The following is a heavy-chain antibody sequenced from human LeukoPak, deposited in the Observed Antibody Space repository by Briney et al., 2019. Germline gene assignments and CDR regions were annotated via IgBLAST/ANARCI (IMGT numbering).Heavy chain of an antibody. V-gene: IGHV1-18*01. Sequence: ASVKVSCKASAYIFTNHGISWVRQAPGQGLEWMGWISVYNGNTNYAQKLQGRVTMTTDTSTSTAYMELRSLRSDDTAVYYCARGESGIQHWGQGTLVTVSS. CDR1: AYIFTNHG. CDR2: ISVYNGNT. CDR3: ARGESGIQH. J-gene: IGHJ1*01.